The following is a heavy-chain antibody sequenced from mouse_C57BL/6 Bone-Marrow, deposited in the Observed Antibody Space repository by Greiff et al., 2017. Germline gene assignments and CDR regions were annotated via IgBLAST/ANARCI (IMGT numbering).Heavy chain of an antibody. CDR3: ARHRNYYCSSPWFAY. CDR1: EYAFPSHD. D-gene: IGHD1-1*01. V-gene: IGHV5-2*01. J-gene: IGHJ3*01. Sequence: EVHVVESGGGLVQPGESLKLSCESNEYAFPSHDMSWVRQTPEKRLELVAAINSDGGSTYYPDTMERRFIISRANTKKSLYLQMSSLRSEDTALYYCARHRNYYCSSPWFAYRGQGTLVTVSA. CDR2: INSDGGST.